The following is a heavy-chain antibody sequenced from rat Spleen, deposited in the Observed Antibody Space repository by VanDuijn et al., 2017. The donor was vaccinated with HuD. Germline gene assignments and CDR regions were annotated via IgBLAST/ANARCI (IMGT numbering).Heavy chain of an antibody. CDR1: GFTFSNYY. CDR3: ARHDYDGLPYYWYFDF. J-gene: IGHJ1*01. CDR2: ISTGGGNT. V-gene: IGHV5-25*01. D-gene: IGHD1-12*02. Sequence: EVQLVESGGGLVQPGRSMKLSCAASGFTFSNYYMAWVRQAPTKGLEWVASISTGGGNTYYRDSVKGRFTISRDNAKSTLYLQMDSLRSEDTATYYCARHDYDGLPYYWYFDFWGPGTMVTVSS.